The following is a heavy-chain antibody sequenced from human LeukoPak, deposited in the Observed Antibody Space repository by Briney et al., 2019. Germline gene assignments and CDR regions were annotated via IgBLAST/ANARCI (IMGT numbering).Heavy chain of an antibody. D-gene: IGHD6-6*01. V-gene: IGHV4-30-4*01. CDR2: IYYSGST. CDR3: ARMLVYGVSSSASEGGY. Sequence: SETLSLTCTVSGGSISSYYWSWIRQPPGKGLEWIGYIYYSGSTYYNPSLKSRATISVDTSKNQFSLKLSSVTAADTAVYYCARMLVYGVSSSASEGGYWGQGTLVTVSS. J-gene: IGHJ4*02. CDR1: GGSISSYY.